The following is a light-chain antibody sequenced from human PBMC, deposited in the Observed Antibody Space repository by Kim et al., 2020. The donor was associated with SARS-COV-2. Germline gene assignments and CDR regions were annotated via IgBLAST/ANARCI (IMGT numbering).Light chain of an antibody. CDR2: DVT. CDR3: SSYAGRNDLV. Sequence: GQSVDVSCTRTSSDVGRYNYVSWYQHHPGRAPKLIIYDVTKRPTGVPDRFSGSKSGNTASLTVSGLQAEDEADYYCSSYAGRNDLVFGGGTQLTVL. J-gene: IGLJ2*01. CDR1: SSDVGRYNY. V-gene: IGLV2-8*01.